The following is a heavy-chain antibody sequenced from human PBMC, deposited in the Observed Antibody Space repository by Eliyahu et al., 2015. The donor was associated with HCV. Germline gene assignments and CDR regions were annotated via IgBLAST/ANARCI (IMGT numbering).Heavy chain of an antibody. J-gene: IGHJ6*02. D-gene: IGHD2-2*01. CDR2: IFSNDEK. CDR1: GFSLSNARMG. V-gene: IGHV2-26*01. CDR3: ARIWGWRVVVPAATHRGNYYYYGMDV. Sequence: QVTLKESGPVLVKPTETLTLTCTVSGFSLSNARMGVSWIRQPPGKALEWLAHIFSNDEKSYSTSLKSRLTISKDTSKSQVVLTMTNMDPVDTATYYCARIWGWRVVVPAATHRGNYYYYGMDVWGQGTTVTVSS.